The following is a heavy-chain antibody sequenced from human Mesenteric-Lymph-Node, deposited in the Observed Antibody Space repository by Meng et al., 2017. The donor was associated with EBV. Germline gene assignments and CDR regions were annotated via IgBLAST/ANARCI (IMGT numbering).Heavy chain of an antibody. V-gene: IGHV4-39*07. D-gene: IGHD3-22*01. CDR1: GGSISSNTYY. CDR2: IYYSGST. Sequence: QLQLQGSGPGLVKPSETLSLSCTVSGGSISSNTYYWGWIRQPPGKGLEWIGSIYYSGSTYYNPSLKSRVTISLDTSKNQFSLKLSSVTAADTAVYYCARDRVIVEVGHWGQGTLVNVSS. CDR3: ARDRVIVEVGH. J-gene: IGHJ5*02.